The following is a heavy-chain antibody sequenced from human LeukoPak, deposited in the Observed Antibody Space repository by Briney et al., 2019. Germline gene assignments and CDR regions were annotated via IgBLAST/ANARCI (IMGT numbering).Heavy chain of an antibody. CDR1: GFTFSSYA. CDR2: ISGSGGNT. J-gene: IGHJ4*02. D-gene: IGHD3-9*01. CDR3: AKDFYDILTGHDY. Sequence: GGSLRLSCAASGFTFSSYAMSWVRQAPGKGLEWVSAISGSGGNTYYADSVKGRFTTSRDNSKNTLYLQMNSLRAEDTAVYYCAKDFYDILTGHDYWGQGTLVTVSS. V-gene: IGHV3-23*01.